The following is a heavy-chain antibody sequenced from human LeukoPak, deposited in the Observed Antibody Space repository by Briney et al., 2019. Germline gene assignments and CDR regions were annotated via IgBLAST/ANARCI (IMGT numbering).Heavy chain of an antibody. V-gene: IGHV4-59*01. Sequence: SETLSLTCTVSGGSISSYYWSWIRQPPGKGLEWIGYIYYSGSTNYNPSLKSRVTISVDTSKNQFSLKLSSVTAADTAVYYCARDRDSSSWRDWYFDLWGRGTLVTVSS. CDR1: GGSISSYY. CDR3: ARDRDSSSWRDWYFDL. CDR2: IYYSGST. J-gene: IGHJ2*01. D-gene: IGHD6-13*01.